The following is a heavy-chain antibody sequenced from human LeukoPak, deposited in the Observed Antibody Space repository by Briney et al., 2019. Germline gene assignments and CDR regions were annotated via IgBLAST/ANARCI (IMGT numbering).Heavy chain of an antibody. V-gene: IGHV1-2*06. CDR2: INPNSGGT. D-gene: IGHD3-3*01. CDR3: ARDLGYDFWSGYHYGMDV. CDR1: GYTFTGYY. Sequence: ASVKVSCKASGYTFTGYYMHWVRQAPGQGLEWMGRINPNSGGTNYAQKFQGRVTMTGDTSISTAYMELSRLRSDDTAVYYCARDLGYDFWSGYHYGMDVWGQGTTVTVSS. J-gene: IGHJ6*02.